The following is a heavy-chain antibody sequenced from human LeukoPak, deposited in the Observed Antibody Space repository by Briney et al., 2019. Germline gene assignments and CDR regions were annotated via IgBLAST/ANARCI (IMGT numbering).Heavy chain of an antibody. Sequence: GGSLRLSCAASGFTFSSNAMSWVRQAPGKGLEWVSVIYSNNSTYYADSVKGRFTISRDNSKNTLYLQMNSLRAEDTAVYYCATYHYYDGSGHHYWGQGTLVTVSS. J-gene: IGHJ4*02. CDR1: GFTFSSNA. D-gene: IGHD3-22*01. CDR3: ATYHYYDGSGHHY. CDR2: IYSNNST. V-gene: IGHV3-53*01.